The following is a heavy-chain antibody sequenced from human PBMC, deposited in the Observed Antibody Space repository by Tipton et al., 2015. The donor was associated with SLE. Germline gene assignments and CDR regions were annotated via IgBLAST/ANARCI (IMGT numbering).Heavy chain of an antibody. CDR1: GFTFGDYA. CDR2: IRSKAYGGTT. Sequence: SLRLSCTASGFTFGDYAMSWVRQAPGKGLGWVGFIRSKAYGGTTEYAASVKGRFTISRDDSKSIAYLQMNSLKTEDTAVYYCTRDGWWHYDSSGYYQGDAFDIWGQGTMVTVSS. D-gene: IGHD3-22*01. J-gene: IGHJ3*02. CDR3: TRDGWWHYDSSGYYQGDAFDI. V-gene: IGHV3-49*04.